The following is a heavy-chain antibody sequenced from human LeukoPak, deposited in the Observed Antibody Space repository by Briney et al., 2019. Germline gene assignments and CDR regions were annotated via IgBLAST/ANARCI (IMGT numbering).Heavy chain of an antibody. J-gene: IGHJ4*02. V-gene: IGHV4-59*01. Sequence: SETLSLTCTVSGGSISSYYWSWLRQPRGKGLEWIGYIYYSGSTNYNPSLTSRVTISVDTSKNQFSLKLSSVTAADTAVYYCARVRGYFDYWGQGTLVTVSS. CDR1: GGSISSYY. CDR2: IYYSGST. CDR3: ARVRGYFDY. D-gene: IGHD5-24*01.